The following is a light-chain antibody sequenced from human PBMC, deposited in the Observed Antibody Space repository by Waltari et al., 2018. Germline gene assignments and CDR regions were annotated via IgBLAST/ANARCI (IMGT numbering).Light chain of an antibody. CDR1: QSLNRA. Sequence: EIVLTQSPDTLSLSPGVRATLSCRASQSLNRALAWYQQKPGQAPRLLIYGVSTRATGIPDRFSGSGSGADFSLTITRLEPEDFAVYYCQHYLRLPVAFGQGTRVDIK. V-gene: IGKV3-20*01. J-gene: IGKJ1*01. CDR2: GVS. CDR3: QHYLRLPVA.